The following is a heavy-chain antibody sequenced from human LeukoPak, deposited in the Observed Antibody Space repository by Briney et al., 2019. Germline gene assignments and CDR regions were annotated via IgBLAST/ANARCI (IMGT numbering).Heavy chain of an antibody. J-gene: IGHJ5*02. CDR3: ARDRSPTKYYDILTGPGFDP. CDR1: GGTFSSYA. D-gene: IGHD3-9*01. CDR2: IIPIFGTA. V-gene: IGHV1-69*05. Sequence: SVKVSRKASGGTFSSYAISWVRQAPGQGLEWMGGIIPIFGTANYAQKSQGRVTITTDESTSTAYMELSSLRSEDTAVYYCARDRSPTKYYDILTGPGFDPWGQGTLVTVSS.